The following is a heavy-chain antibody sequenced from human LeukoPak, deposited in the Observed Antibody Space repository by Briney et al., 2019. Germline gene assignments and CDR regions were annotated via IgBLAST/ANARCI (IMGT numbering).Heavy chain of an antibody. CDR3: ASRKIRYGDPYYFDY. D-gene: IGHD4-17*01. CDR2: INTNTGNP. Sequence: ASVKVSCKASGYTFTNFAMNWVRQAPGQGLEWMGWINTNTGNPTYAQGFTGRFVFSLDTSVSTAYLQISSLKAEDTAVYYCASRKIRYGDPYYFDYWGQGTLVTVSS. V-gene: IGHV7-4-1*02. J-gene: IGHJ4*02. CDR1: GYTFTNFA.